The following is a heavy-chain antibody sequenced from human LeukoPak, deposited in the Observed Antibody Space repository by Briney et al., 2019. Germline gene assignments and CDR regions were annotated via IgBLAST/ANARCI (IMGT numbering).Heavy chain of an antibody. CDR1: GGSISSYY. J-gene: IGHJ5*02. CDR2: IYDSGST. V-gene: IGHV4-59*01. CDR3: ARVSERGWFDP. Sequence: SETLSLTCTVSGGSISSYYWSWIRQPPGKGLEWIAYIYDSGSTNYTPSLKTRVTISLNTSKNQFSLKLRSVTAADTAVYYCARVSERGWFDPWGQGTLVTVSS.